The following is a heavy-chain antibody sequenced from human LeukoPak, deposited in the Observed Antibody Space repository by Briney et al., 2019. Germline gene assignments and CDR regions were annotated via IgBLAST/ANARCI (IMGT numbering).Heavy chain of an antibody. V-gene: IGHV3-23*01. CDR3: LSYCSSTGCYESNWFDP. CDR2: ISGSGGST. CDR1: GFTFSSYG. D-gene: IGHD2-2*01. Sequence: WGSLSLSCAASGFTFSSYGMIWVRQAPGKGLEWVSAISGSGGSTYYADSVKGRFTISRDNSKNTLYLQMNSLRAEDTAVYYCLSYCSSTGCYESNWFDPWGQGTLVTLSS. J-gene: IGHJ5*02.